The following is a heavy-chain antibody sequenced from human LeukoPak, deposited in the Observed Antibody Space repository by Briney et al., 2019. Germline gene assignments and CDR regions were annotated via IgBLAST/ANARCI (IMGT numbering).Heavy chain of an antibody. D-gene: IGHD2-15*01. V-gene: IGHV4-59*01. CDR3: ARSSCSGGSCYWY. Sequence: PSETQSLTCTVSGGSISSNYWSWIRQPPGKGLEWIGFIYYTGSTNYNPSLKSRVTISVDTSKTQFSLKLSSVTAADTAVYYCARSSCSGGSCYWYWGQGTLVTVSS. J-gene: IGHJ4*02. CDR2: IYYTGST. CDR1: GGSISSNY.